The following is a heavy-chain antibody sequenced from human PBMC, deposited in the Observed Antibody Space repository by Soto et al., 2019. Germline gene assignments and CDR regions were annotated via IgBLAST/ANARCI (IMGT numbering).Heavy chain of an antibody. CDR2: ISGSGGGT. V-gene: IGHV3-23*01. CDR1: GFTFSSYA. D-gene: IGHD6-6*01. J-gene: IGHJ4*02. CDR3: AKTAAARPNLSLDS. Sequence: GGSLRLSCAATGFTFSSYAMSWVRQAPGKGLEWVSVISGSGGGTYYADSVKGRFTISRDKSKNTLYLQMNSLRVEDTAVFYCAKTAAARPNLSLDSWGQGTLVT.